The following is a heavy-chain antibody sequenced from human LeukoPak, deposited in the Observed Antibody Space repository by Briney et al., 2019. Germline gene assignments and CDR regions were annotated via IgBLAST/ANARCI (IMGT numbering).Heavy chain of an antibody. CDR1: GGSISSGDYY. CDR2: IYYSGST. J-gene: IGHJ3*02. V-gene: IGHV4-30-4*01. D-gene: IGHD3-16*01. Sequence: SQTLSLTCTVSGGSISSGDYYWSWIRQPPGKGLEWIGYIYYSGSTYYNPSLKSRVSISVDTSKNHFSLKLSSVTAADTAVYYCARLSFDYVGGAFDIWGQGTMVTVSS. CDR3: ARLSFDYVGGAFDI.